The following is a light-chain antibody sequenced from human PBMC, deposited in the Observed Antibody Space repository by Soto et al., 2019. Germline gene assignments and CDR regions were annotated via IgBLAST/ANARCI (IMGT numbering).Light chain of an antibody. Sequence: VLTQSPGTLSLTSGERATLSCRASQSISGTYLAWYQQKPGQAPRLLIYGASTRAAGIPARFSGSGSGTEFTLTISSLQSEDFAVYYCQQYNNWPPYTFGQGTKLEIK. CDR3: QQYNNWPPYT. CDR2: GAS. J-gene: IGKJ2*01. CDR1: QSISGTY. V-gene: IGKV3-15*01.